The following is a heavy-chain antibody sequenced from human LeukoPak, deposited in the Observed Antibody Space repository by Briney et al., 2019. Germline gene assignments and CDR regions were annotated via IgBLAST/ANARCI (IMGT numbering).Heavy chain of an antibody. V-gene: IGHV1-69*05. D-gene: IGHD3-3*01. J-gene: IGHJ4*02. Sequence: SVKVSCKASGGTFSSYAISWVRQAPGQGLEWMGGIIPIFGTANYAQKFQGRVTITTDESTSTAYMELSSLRSEDTAVYYCARDPSNTSGYHTWFDYWGQGNLVTVSS. CDR3: ARDPSNTSGYHTWFDY. CDR1: GGTFSSYA. CDR2: IIPIFGTA.